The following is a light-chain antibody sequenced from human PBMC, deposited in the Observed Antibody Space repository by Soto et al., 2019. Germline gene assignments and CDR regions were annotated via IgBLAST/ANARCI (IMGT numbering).Light chain of an antibody. CDR2: GAS. V-gene: IGKV3-20*01. CDR1: QSVSSSY. Sequence: EIVLTQCPGTLSLSPGERATLSCRASQSVSSSYLAWYQQKPGQAPRLLIYGASSRATGIPDRFSGSGSGTDFTLTISRLEPEDFAVYYCQQRTFGPGTKVDIK. J-gene: IGKJ3*01. CDR3: QQRT.